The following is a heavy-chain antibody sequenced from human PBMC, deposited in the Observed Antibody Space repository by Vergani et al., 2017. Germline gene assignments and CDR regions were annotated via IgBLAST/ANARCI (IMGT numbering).Heavy chain of an antibody. J-gene: IGHJ6*02. CDR2: ISGSGGST. V-gene: IGHV3-23*01. Sequence: EVQLLESGGGLVQPGGSLRLSCAASGFTFSSYAMSWVRQAPGKGLEWVSAISGSGGSTYYADSVKGRFTISRDNSKNTLYLQMNSLRAEDTAVYYCAKDPERGFGELYPPDYGMDVWGQGTTVTVSS. CDR3: AKDPERGFGELYPPDYGMDV. CDR1: GFTFSSYA. D-gene: IGHD3-10*01.